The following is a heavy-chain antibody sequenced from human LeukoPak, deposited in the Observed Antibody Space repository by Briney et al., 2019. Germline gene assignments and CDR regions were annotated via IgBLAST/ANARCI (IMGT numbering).Heavy chain of an antibody. D-gene: IGHD1-26*01. CDR1: GFTFSSYA. CDR3: AKADGSLTVGDYFDY. CDR2: ISYDGSNK. V-gene: IGHV3-30-3*01. Sequence: GRSLRLSCAASGFTFSSYAMHWVRQAPGKGLEWVAVISYDGSNKYYADSVKGRFTISRDNSKNTLYLQMNSLRAEDTAVYYCAKADGSLTVGDYFDYWGQGTLVTVSS. J-gene: IGHJ4*02.